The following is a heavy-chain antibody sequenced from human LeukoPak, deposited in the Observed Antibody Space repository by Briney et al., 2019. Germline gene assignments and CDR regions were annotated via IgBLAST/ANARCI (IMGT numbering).Heavy chain of an antibody. V-gene: IGHV3-21*01. CDR3: ARDLQTQAGYYFDY. J-gene: IGHJ4*02. D-gene: IGHD3-22*01. Sequence: GGSLRLSCAASGFTFSSYWMTWVRQAPGKGLEWVSSISSSSSYIYYADSVKGRFTISRDNAKNSLYLQMNSLRAEDTAVYYCARDLQTQAGYYFDYWGQGTLVTVSS. CDR1: GFTFSSYW. CDR2: ISSSSSYI.